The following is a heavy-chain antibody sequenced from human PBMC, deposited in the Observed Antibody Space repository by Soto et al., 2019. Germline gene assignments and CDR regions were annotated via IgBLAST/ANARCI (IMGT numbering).Heavy chain of an antibody. CDR1: GFTFDDYD. Sequence: EVQLVESGGGLVQPGRSLRLSCTASGFTFDDYDMHWVRQAPGKGLEWVSSISWNSGNIVYADSVRGRFTISRDNAKTSLHLQMNSLRAEDTALYYCTKGASTSCFSAFDLWGQGTRVTVSS. D-gene: IGHD2-2*01. CDR2: ISWNSGNI. V-gene: IGHV3-9*01. CDR3: TKGASTSCFSAFDL. J-gene: IGHJ3*01.